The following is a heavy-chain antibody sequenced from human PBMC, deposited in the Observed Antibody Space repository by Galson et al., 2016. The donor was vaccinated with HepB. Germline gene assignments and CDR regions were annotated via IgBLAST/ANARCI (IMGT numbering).Heavy chain of an antibody. Sequence: SLRLSCAASGFIFSTYGMHWVRQAPDKGLEWVAGISYDETKKYYADSVKGRFIISRDNSKNTLYLQMKSLRPEDTAIYYCVKGGGKMEWLLDYYLDVWGKGTTGIVS. CDR2: ISYDETKK. CDR1: GFIFSTYG. J-gene: IGHJ6*03. V-gene: IGHV3-30*18. D-gene: IGHD3-3*01. CDR3: VKGGGKMEWLLDYYLDV.